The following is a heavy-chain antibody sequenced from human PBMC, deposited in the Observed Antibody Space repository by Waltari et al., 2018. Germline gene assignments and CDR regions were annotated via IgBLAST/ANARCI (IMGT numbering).Heavy chain of an antibody. V-gene: IGHV1-2*06. CDR2: INPNRGGT. CDR1: GYTFTGYY. Sequence: QVQLVQSGAEVKKPGASVKVSCKASGYTFTGYYMHWVRQAPGQGLEWMGRINPNRGGTSSEQKFQGRVSMTRDTSISTAYMELSRLRSDDTAVYYCARAMVRGVITFDAFDIWGQGTMVTVSS. D-gene: IGHD3-10*01. CDR3: ARAMVRGVITFDAFDI. J-gene: IGHJ3*02.